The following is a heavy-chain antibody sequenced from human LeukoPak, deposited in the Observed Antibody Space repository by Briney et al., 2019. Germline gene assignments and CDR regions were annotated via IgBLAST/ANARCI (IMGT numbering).Heavy chain of an antibody. J-gene: IGHJ6*03. CDR1: GYTFTSYD. V-gene: IGHV1-8*01. CDR2: MNPNSGNT. CDR3: ARDTVQLERRWVYYYYYMDV. Sequence: GASVKVSCKASGYTFTSYDINWVRQATGQGLEWMGWMNPNSGNTGYAQKFQGRVTMTRDTSISTAYMELSRLRSDDTAVYYCARDTVQLERRWVYYYYYMDVWGKGTTVTISS. D-gene: IGHD1-1*01.